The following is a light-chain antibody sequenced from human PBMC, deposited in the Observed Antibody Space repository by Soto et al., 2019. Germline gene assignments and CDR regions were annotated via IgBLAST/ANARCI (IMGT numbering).Light chain of an antibody. J-gene: IGKJ1*01. CDR3: QRYDSAPWT. CDR1: QGSSNY. V-gene: IGKV1-27*01. CDR2: AAS. Sequence: DIQMTKSPSSRSASVRDRVTISCRASQGSSNYFAWYRQKPGKVPKLLIYAASTLQSRVPSRFSGSGSGTDFTLTVSSLHAEDVATYYGQRYDSAPWTFGRGTKVEIK.